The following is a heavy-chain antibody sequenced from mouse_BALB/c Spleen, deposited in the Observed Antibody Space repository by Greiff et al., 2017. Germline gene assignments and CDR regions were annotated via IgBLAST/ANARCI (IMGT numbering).Heavy chain of an antibody. D-gene: IGHD1-2*01. CDR1: GYAFSSYW. J-gene: IGHJ1*01. Sequence: VQLQQSGAELVRPGSSVKISCKASGYAFSSYWMNWVKQRPGQGLEWIGQIYPGDGDTNYNGKFKGKATLTADKSSSTAYMQLSSLTSEDSAVYFCARFTTAPYIDVWGAGTTVTVSS. V-gene: IGHV1-80*01. CDR2: IYPGDGDT. CDR3: ARFTTAPYIDV.